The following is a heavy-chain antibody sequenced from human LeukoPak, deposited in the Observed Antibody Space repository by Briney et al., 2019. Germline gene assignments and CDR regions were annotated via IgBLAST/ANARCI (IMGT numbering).Heavy chain of an antibody. V-gene: IGHV3-21*01. J-gene: IGHJ3*02. CDR2: ISSSSTYI. Sequence: GGSLRLSCAASGFIFSTYSMNWVRQAPGKGLEWVSSISSSSTYIYYADSVKGRFTISRDNAKKSLYLQMNSLRAEDTAVYYCAKVTYYYDSNGAFDIWGQGTMVTVSS. CDR1: GFIFSTYS. CDR3: AKVTYYYDSNGAFDI. D-gene: IGHD3-22*01.